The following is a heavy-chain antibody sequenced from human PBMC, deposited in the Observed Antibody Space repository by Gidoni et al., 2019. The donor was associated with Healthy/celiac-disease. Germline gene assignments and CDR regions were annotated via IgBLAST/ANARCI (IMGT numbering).Heavy chain of an antibody. Sequence: VQLVESGEGLGKPGGSLSLPCAASGFTFMNAGMSWVSQAAGKGLGWFGRIKRKTDARTTACAAPVKGRFTISRVDSENTMYQQMNSLITDDTAVYYCTTHGFRRPYYYYYLDVWGKGTTVTVSS. V-gene: IGHV3-15*01. D-gene: IGHD2-21*01. J-gene: IGHJ6*03. CDR2: IKRKTDARTT. CDR1: GFTFMNAG. CDR3: TTHGFRRPYYYYYLDV.